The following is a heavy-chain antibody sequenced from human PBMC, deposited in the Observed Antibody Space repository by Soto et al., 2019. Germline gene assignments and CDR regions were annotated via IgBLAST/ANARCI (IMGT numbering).Heavy chain of an antibody. D-gene: IGHD3-22*01. Sequence: GASVKVSCKASGYTFTSYYMHWVRQAPGQGLEWMGIINPSGGSTSYAQKFQGRATMTRDTSTSTVYMELSSLRSEDTAVYYCARDFVRKYYDSSGYYYNYFDYWGQGTLVTVSS. V-gene: IGHV1-46*01. J-gene: IGHJ4*02. CDR2: INPSGGST. CDR1: GYTFTSYY. CDR3: ARDFVRKYYDSSGYYYNYFDY.